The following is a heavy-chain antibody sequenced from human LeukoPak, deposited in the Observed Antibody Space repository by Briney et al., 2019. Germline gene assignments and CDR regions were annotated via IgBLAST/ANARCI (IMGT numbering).Heavy chain of an antibody. Sequence: GGSLRLSCAVSGFNFNDYAMHWLRQAPGKGLEWVAVISYDGGFKYYADSVKGRFTISRDNSKNTLYLQMNSLRAEDTAVYYCARGVTYYYGSGSLYWGQGTLVTVSS. D-gene: IGHD3-10*01. CDR3: ARGVTYYYGSGSLY. CDR1: GFNFNDYA. CDR2: ISYDGGFK. V-gene: IGHV3-30-3*01. J-gene: IGHJ4*02.